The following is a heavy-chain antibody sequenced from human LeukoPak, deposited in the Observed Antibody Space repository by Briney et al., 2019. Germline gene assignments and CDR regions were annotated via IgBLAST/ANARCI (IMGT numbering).Heavy chain of an antibody. V-gene: IGHV1-2*02. D-gene: IGHD2-2*02. CDR2: VNPNSGGT. CDR3: ANQVGYCSSTSCYRILSL. Sequence: GASVKVSCKASGYTFTGYYIHWVRQAPGQGLEWMGWVNPNSGGTNYAQKFQGRVTMTRDTSISTAYMELSRLRSDDTAVYCCANQVGYCSSTSCYRILSLWGQGTLVTVSS. J-gene: IGHJ4*02. CDR1: GYTFTGYY.